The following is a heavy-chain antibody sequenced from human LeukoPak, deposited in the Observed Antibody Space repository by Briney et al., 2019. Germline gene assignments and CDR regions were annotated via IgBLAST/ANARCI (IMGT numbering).Heavy chain of an antibody. CDR2: MNPNSGNT. CDR3: ARDERGSEYTPMVPNCVMDV. D-gene: IGHD5-18*01. Sequence: ASVKVSCKASGYTFTGYYMHWVRQAPGQRLEWMGWMNPNSGNTGYAQKFQGRVTMTRDTSTSTVYLELSSLRSEDTAVYYCARDERGSEYTPMVPNCVMDVWGQGTTVTVSS. V-gene: IGHV1-8*02. J-gene: IGHJ6*02. CDR1: GYTFTGYY.